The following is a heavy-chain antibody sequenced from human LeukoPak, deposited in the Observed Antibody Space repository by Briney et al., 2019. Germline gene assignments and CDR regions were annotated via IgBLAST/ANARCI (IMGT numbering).Heavy chain of an antibody. V-gene: IGHV3-7*01. CDR2: INQYGSEK. CDR3: AREAITNTYFDY. CDR1: GFTFSTSW. Sequence: GGSLRLSCAASGFTFSTSWMIWVRQAPGKGLEGVANINQYGSEKYYVDSVKGRFTISRDNAKNSLYLQMNGLRAEDTAVYYCAREAITNTYFDYWGQGTLVTVSS. J-gene: IGHJ4*02.